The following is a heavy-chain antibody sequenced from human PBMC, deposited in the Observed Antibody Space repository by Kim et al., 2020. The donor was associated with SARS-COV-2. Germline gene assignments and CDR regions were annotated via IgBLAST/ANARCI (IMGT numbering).Heavy chain of an antibody. J-gene: IGHJ6*02. D-gene: IGHD2-2*01. V-gene: IGHV3-30*18. CDR2: ISYDGSNK. CDR3: AKGDYEYQLLWGGDYYGMDV. CDR1: GFTFSSYG. Sequence: GGSLRLSCAASGFTFSSYGMHWVRQAPGKGLEWVAVISYDGSNKYYADSVKGRFTISRDNSKSTLYLQMNSLRAEDTAVYYCAKGDYEYQLLWGGDYYGMDVWGQGTTVTVSS.